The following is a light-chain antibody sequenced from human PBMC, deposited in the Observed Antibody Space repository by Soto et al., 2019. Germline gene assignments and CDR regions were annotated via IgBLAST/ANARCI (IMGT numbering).Light chain of an antibody. Sequence: EIVLTQSPGTLSLSPGERATLSCRASQGVSSSYLAWYQQKPGQAPRLLIYGASGMATGIPDRFSGSGSGTDFTLTISRLEPEDVAVYYCQQYGSSPMYTFGQGTKLEIK. J-gene: IGKJ2*01. CDR1: QGVSSSY. V-gene: IGKV3-20*01. CDR3: QQYGSSPMYT. CDR2: GAS.